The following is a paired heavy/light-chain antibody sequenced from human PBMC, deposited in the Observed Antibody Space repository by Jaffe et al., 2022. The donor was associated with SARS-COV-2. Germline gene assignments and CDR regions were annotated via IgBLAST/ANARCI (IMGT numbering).Heavy chain of an antibody. D-gene: IGHD2-2*01. CDR3: ARGCFITSCYGVGGYMDV. Sequence: QVQLVQSGAEMKKPGASVKVSCKASGYTFSNYAMHWVRQAPGQRLEWMGWINAANGNTIYSQKFQGSITFTRDTSASTAYMELSSLRSEDTAVYYCARGCFITSCYGVGGYMDVWGKGTTVTVSS. CDR1: GYTFSNYA. CDR2: INAANGNT. J-gene: IGHJ6*03. V-gene: IGHV1-3*01.
Light chain of an antibody. CDR3: QQYYSTPPT. J-gene: IGKJ4*01. Sequence: DIVMTQSPDSLAVSLGERATINCKSSQSVLYSSNNKNYLAWYQQRPGQSPKLLIYWVSTRESGVPDRFSGSGSGTDFTLTISSLQAEDVAVYYCQQYYSTPPTFGGGTKVEIK. CDR1: QSVLYSSNNKNY. V-gene: IGKV4-1*01. CDR2: WVS.